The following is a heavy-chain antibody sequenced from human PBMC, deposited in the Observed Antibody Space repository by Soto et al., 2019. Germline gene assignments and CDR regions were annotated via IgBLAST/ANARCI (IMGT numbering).Heavy chain of an antibody. CDR3: ARDRASYDFWSGPYYGMDV. J-gene: IGHJ6*02. D-gene: IGHD3-3*01. CDR2: IIPIFGTA. V-gene: IGHV1-69*06. CDR1: GGTFSSYA. Sequence: SVKVSCKASGGTFSSYAVSWVRQAPGQGLEWMGGIIPIFGTANYAQKFQGRVTITADKSTSTAYMELSSLRSEDTAVYYCARDRASYDFWSGPYYGMDVWGQGTTVTVSS.